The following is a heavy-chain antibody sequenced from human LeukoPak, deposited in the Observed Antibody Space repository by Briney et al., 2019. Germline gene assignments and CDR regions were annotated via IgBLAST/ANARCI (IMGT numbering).Heavy chain of an antibody. CDR3: AKGVYYYDSSGYSLGYYFDY. D-gene: IGHD3-22*01. V-gene: IGHV3-23*01. Sequence: GGSLRLSCAASGFTFSSYAMSWVRQAPGKGLEWVPAISGSGGSTYYADSVKGRFTISRDNSKNTLYLQMNSLRAEDTAVYYRAKGVYYYDSSGYSLGYYFDYWGRGTLVTVSS. CDR2: ISGSGGST. CDR1: GFTFSSYA. J-gene: IGHJ4*02.